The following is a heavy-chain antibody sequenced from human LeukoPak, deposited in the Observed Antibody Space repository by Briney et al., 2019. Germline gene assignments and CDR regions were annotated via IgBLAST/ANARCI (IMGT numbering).Heavy chain of an antibody. J-gene: IGHJ4*02. CDR2: ISGSGGST. Sequence: GGSLRLSCAASGFTFSSYGMSWVRQAPGKGLEWVSGISGSGGSTFYADSVKGRFTISRDNSKNTLYLQMNSLRAEDTAVYYCAKDRAYYSDSSGYYLVRAYDYWGQGTLVTVSS. CDR3: AKDRAYYSDSSGYYLVRAYDY. V-gene: IGHV3-23*01. D-gene: IGHD3-22*01. CDR1: GFTFSSYG.